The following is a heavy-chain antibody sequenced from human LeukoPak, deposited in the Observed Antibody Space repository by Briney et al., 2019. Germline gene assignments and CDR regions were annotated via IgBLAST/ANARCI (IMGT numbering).Heavy chain of an antibody. J-gene: IGHJ4*02. Sequence: PSQTLSLTCTVSGGSISSGSYYWSWIRQPAGKGLEWIGRIYTSGSTNYNPSLKSRVTISVDTSKNQFSLKLSSVTAADTAMYYCAGRKALTGYSNAFFDYWGQGTLVTVSS. CDR3: AGRKALTGYSNAFFDY. CDR2: IYTSGST. V-gene: IGHV4-61*02. D-gene: IGHD3-9*01. CDR1: GGSISSGSYY.